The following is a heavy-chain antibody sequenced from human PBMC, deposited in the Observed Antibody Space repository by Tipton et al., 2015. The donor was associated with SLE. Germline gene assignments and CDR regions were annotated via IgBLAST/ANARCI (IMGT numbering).Heavy chain of an antibody. Sequence: TLSLTCTVSGASISGDLYYWTWIRQPPGKGLEWIGYISYGGGPNYNPSLKSRVTISVDTAKNQFSLKLSSVTAADTAVYFCARALSSGFVDTWGQGKLVIVSS. V-gene: IGHV4-61*01. D-gene: IGHD3-22*01. CDR1: GASISGDLYY. CDR2: ISYGGGP. J-gene: IGHJ5*02. CDR3: ARALSSGFVDT.